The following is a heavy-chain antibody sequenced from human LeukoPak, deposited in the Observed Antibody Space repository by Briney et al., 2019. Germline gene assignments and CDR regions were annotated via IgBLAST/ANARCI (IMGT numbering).Heavy chain of an antibody. J-gene: IGHJ4*02. V-gene: IGHV4-31*03. D-gene: IGHD3-22*01. Sequence: SQTLSLTCTVSGXSISSGGYYWSWIRQHPGKGLEWIGYIYYSGSTYYNPSLKSRVTISVDTSKNQFSLKLSSVTAADTAVYYCARDSPTYYYDSSGYRVGYFDYWGQGTLVTVSS. CDR1: GXSISSGGYY. CDR2: IYYSGST. CDR3: ARDSPTYYYDSSGYRVGYFDY.